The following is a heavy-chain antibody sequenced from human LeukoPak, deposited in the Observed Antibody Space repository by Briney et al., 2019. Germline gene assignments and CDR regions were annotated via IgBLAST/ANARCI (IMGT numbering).Heavy chain of an antibody. CDR1: GGSISNSSHY. Sequence: SETLSLTCTVSGGSISNSSHYWGWIRQPPGKGLEWIGSIYYSGSTYYNPSLKSRVTISVDTSKNQFSLKLRSVTAADTAVYYCARVSSSSRPNFDYWGQGTLVTVSS. D-gene: IGHD6-6*01. CDR2: IYYSGST. J-gene: IGHJ4*02. V-gene: IGHV4-39*01. CDR3: ARVSSSSRPNFDY.